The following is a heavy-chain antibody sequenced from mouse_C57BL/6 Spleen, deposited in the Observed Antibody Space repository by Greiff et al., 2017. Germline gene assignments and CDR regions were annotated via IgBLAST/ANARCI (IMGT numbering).Heavy chain of an antibody. Sequence: QVQLQQPGAELVMPGASVKLSCKASGYTFTSYWMHWVKQRPGQGLEWIGEIDPSDSYINYNQKFKGKSTLTVDKSSSTAYMPLLSLTSEDSAVYYCTRSGEYFDYWGQGTTLTVSS. CDR1: GYTFTSYW. V-gene: IGHV1-69*01. CDR2: IDPSDSYI. CDR3: TRSGEYFDY. D-gene: IGHD3-2*02. J-gene: IGHJ2*01.